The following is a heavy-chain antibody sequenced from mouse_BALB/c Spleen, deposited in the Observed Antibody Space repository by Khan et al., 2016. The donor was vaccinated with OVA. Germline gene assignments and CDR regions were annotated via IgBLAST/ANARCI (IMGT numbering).Heavy chain of an antibody. V-gene: IGHV3-8*02. CDR1: GDSITTGY. D-gene: IGHD2-14*01. CDR3: ASSTGQYAFDY. J-gene: IGHJ3*01. CDR2: IIYTGYT. Sequence: EVQLQESGPSLVKPSQTLSLTCSVTGDSITTGYWNWIRKFPGNKLEYMGYIIYTGYTYYNPSLKSRISIIRHTSNNQYYLQLNSVTDEDTATYYCASSTGQYAFDYWGQGTLVTVSA.